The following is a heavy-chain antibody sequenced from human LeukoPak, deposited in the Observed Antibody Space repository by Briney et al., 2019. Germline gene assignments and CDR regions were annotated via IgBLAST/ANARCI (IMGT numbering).Heavy chain of an antibody. CDR2: TKNKVNSYTT. Sequence: GGSLRLSCAASGLTFSDHNMDWARQAPGKGLEWVGRTKNKVNSYTTEYAASVKGRFTISRDDSEKSVYLQMNSLKTEDTAVYYCASSIAARLGIYYMDVWGKGTTVTVSS. CDR1: GLTFSDHN. V-gene: IGHV3-72*01. D-gene: IGHD6-6*01. J-gene: IGHJ6*03. CDR3: ASSIAARLGIYYMDV.